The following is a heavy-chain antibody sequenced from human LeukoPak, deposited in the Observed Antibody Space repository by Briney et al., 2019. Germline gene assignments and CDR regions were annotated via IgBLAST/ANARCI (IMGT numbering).Heavy chain of an antibody. J-gene: IGHJ4*02. D-gene: IGHD1-26*01. CDR1: GFTFSSYW. CDR2: INTDGSIT. Sequence: PGGSLRLSCVASGFTFSSYWMHWVRQAPGKGLVWVSRINTDGSITSYADSVKGRFTISRDNAKNNLYLQMNSLRAEDTAVYYCVRIWEGAYWGQGTLVTVSS. V-gene: IGHV3-74*01. CDR3: VRIWEGAY.